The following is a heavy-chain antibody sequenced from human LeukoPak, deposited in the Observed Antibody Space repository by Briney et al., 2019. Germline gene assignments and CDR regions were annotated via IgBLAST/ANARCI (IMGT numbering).Heavy chain of an antibody. J-gene: IGHJ6*02. V-gene: IGHV3-53*01. CDR1: GFTVSSNY. D-gene: IGHD6-19*01. CDR3: AREGIAVNYYYGMDV. CDR2: IYSGGST. Sequence: GGSLRLSCAVSGFTVSSNYMSWVRQAPGKGLEWASVIYSGGSTDYADSVKGRFTISRDNSKNTLYLQMNSLRAEDTAVYYCAREGIAVNYYYGMDVWGQGTTVTVSS.